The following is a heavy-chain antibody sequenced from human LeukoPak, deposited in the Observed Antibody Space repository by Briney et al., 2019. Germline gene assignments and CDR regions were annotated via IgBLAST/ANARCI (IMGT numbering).Heavy chain of an antibody. CDR1: GFTFSSYS. CDR3: ARVFGYYYDSSGALNY. CDR2: ISSSSTI. J-gene: IGHJ4*02. V-gene: IGHV3-48*04. Sequence: GGSLRLSCAASGFTFSSYSMNWVRQAPGKGLEWVSYISSSSTIYYADSVKGRFTISRDNAKNSLYLQMNSLRAEDTAVYYCARVFGYYYDSSGALNYWGQGTLVTVSS. D-gene: IGHD3-22*01.